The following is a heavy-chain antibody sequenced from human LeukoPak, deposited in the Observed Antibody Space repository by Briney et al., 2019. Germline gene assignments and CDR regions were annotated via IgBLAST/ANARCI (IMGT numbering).Heavy chain of an antibody. CDR3: ARGYDLWTPAA. CDR1: GGSISSGGYP. D-gene: IGHD3-3*01. V-gene: IGHV4-30-2*01. CDR2: IYHSGST. J-gene: IGHJ6*02. Sequence: SQTLSLTCAVSGGSISSGGYPWIWIRQPPGKGLECIGYIYHSGSTYYNPSLKSRVTITVDRSKNQFSLKLSSVTAADPAVSYCARGYDLWTPAAWGQGTTVTVSS.